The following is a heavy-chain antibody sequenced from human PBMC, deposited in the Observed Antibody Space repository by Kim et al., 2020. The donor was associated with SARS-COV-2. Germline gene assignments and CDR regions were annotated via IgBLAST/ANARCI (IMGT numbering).Heavy chain of an antibody. D-gene: IGHD2-2*01. CDR2: ISYDGSNE. CDR1: GFTFSSYA. V-gene: IGHV3-30*18. CDR3: AKGGRGGYCSSTSCYGWGLDY. Sequence: GGSLRLSCAASGFTFSSYAMHWVRQVPGTGLEWVAVISYDGSNEYYADSVKGRFTISRDNSKNTLYLQMNSLRAEDTAVYYCAKGGRGGYCSSTSCYGWGLDYWGQGTLVTVPS. J-gene: IGHJ4*02.